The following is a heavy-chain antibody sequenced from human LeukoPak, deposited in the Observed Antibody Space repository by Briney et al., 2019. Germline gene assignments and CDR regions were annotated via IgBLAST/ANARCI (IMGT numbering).Heavy chain of an antibody. CDR1: GFTFSDYY. D-gene: IGHD1-26*01. CDR2: ISSSGSTI. J-gene: IGHJ5*02. CDR3: AREGSGSSSRNWFDP. V-gene: IGHV3-11*01. Sequence: GGTLRLSCAASGFTFSDYYMSWIRQAPGKGLEWVSYISSSGSTIYYADSVKGRFTISRDNAKNSLYLQMNSLRAEDTAVYYCAREGSGSSSRNWFDPWGQGTLVTVSS.